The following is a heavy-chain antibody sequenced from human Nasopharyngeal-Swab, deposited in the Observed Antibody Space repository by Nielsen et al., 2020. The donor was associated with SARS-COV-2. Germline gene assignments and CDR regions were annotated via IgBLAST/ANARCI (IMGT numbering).Heavy chain of an antibody. CDR1: GFTFGSFG. J-gene: IGHJ6*03. Sequence: GASLKISCAGSGFTFGSFGMTWVRQAPGKGLEWVSYISPSSGYIYYAESLKGRFTISRDNGKNSVYLQMNSLRADDTAVYFCARQDRFYYYLDVWGKGTTVSLL. CDR2: ISPSSGYI. D-gene: IGHD3-3*01. CDR3: ARQDRFYYYLDV. V-gene: IGHV3-21*01.